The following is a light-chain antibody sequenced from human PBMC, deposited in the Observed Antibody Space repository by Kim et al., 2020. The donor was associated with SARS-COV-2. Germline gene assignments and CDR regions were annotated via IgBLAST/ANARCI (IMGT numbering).Light chain of an antibody. CDR2: SAF. J-gene: IGKJ2*01. CDR1: QDIRDD. Sequence: DIQLTQSPSSLSASVGDRVTITCRASQDIRDDLGWYQQRPGKAPERLIYSAFKLQSGVPSRFSGSGYGTDFTLTISSLQPEDFATYHCLQHNTFPPTFGQGTKLEI. CDR3: LQHNTFPPT. V-gene: IGKV1-17*01.